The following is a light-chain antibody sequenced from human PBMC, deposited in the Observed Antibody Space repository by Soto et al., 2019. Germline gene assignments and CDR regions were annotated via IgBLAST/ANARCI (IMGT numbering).Light chain of an antibody. CDR2: AAS. CDR3: QRLHNIYPLT. CDR1: QGITSN. V-gene: IGKV1-9*01. J-gene: IGKJ3*01. Sequence: DIQLTQSPSFLSASVGDRVTITCRASQGITSNLAWYQQKPGKAPKLLIYAASTLQSGVPSRVSGSGSGTEFTLTISSLQPEDFATYYCQRLHNIYPLTFGPGTKGDVK.